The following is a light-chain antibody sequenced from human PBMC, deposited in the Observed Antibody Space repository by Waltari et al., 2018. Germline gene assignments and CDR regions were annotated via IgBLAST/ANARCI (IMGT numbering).Light chain of an antibody. CDR1: SSNIGSQS. J-gene: IGLJ3*02. CDR3: AVWDDSLSAWV. Sequence: QSVLTQPPSASGTPGQRVTISCSGSSSNIGSQSVFWYQQLPGTAPKPLSYRNNQRPSGVPDRFSGSKSGTSASLAISGLRSEDEADYHCAVWDDSLSAWVFGGGTKLTVL. V-gene: IGLV1-47*01. CDR2: RNN.